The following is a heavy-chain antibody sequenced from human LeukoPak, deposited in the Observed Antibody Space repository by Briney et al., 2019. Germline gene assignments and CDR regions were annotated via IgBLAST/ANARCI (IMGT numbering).Heavy chain of an antibody. CDR1: GGSISGYY. D-gene: IGHD2-8*02. CDR2: IYSSGST. Sequence: PSETLSLTCTVSGGSISGYYWTWLRQPPGKQLDRSGYIYSSGSTYYNPSLKSRVTISVDTSENQFSLRLSSVTAADTAVYYCARTSRTGEPEYFQHWGQGTLVTVSS. CDR3: ARTSRTGEPEYFQH. J-gene: IGHJ1*01. V-gene: IGHV4-59*08.